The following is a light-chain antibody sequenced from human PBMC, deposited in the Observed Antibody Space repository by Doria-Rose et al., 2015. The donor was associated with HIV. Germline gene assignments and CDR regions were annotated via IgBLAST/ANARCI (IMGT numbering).Light chain of an antibody. J-gene: IGKJ4*01. V-gene: IGKV3-20*01. CDR3: QQYFTSPFT. Sequence: SQIFTSSYLSWYQQRPGQAPRLLIYGASSRAGGIPDRFSGSGSGTDCTLTISRLEPEDFAVYYCQQYFTSPFTFGGGTKVEIK. CDR1: QIFTSSY. CDR2: GAS.